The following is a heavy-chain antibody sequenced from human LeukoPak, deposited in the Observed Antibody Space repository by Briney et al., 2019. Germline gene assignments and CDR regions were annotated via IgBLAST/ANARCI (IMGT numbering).Heavy chain of an antibody. CDR1: GFTFSSYS. Sequence: GGSLRLSCAASGFTFSSYSMNWVRQAPGKGLEWVSSISSSSSYIYYADSVKGRFTISRDNAKNSLYLQMNSLRAEDTAVYYCARGERVAAEVDYWGQGTLVTVSS. V-gene: IGHV3-21*01. D-gene: IGHD6-13*01. CDR3: ARGERVAAEVDY. CDR2: ISSSSSYI. J-gene: IGHJ4*02.